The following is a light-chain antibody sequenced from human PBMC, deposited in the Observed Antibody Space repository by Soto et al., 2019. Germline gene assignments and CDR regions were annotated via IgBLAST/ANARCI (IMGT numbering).Light chain of an antibody. CDR3: QQSYSTPMYT. J-gene: IGKJ2*01. CDR1: QNINSY. CDR2: AAS. Sequence: DLQMTQSPSSLSAYVGDRVTITCRASQNINSYLNWYRQKPGKAPNLLISAASTLQSGVPSRFSGSGSGTDFTLPISSLQPEDVATYYCQQSYSTPMYTFGQGTKLEIK. V-gene: IGKV1-39*01.